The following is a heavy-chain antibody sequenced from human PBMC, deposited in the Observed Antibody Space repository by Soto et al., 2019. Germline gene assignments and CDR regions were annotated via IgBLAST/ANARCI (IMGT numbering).Heavy chain of an antibody. CDR3: ARGGPGLAAAGPYYYYGMDV. CDR2: ISDSGNT. V-gene: IGHV4-39*01. Sequence: PSETLSLTCTVSGGSISPSGGSFWGWIRQPPGKGLEWIGIISDSGNTYYNPSLKSRVTMSVDTSKNQFSLTLTSLTATDTAVYYCARGGPGLAAAGPYYYYGMDVWGQGTTVTVSS. D-gene: IGHD6-13*01. CDR1: GGSISPSGGSF. J-gene: IGHJ6*02.